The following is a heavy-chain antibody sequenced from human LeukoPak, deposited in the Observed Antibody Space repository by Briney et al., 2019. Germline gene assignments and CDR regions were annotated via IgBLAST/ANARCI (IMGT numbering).Heavy chain of an antibody. CDR1: GFTFSNAW. V-gene: IGHV3-15*05. CDR2: IRSKTDGGAT. Sequence: GGSLRLSSAASGFTFSNAWMSWVRQAPGKGLEWVGRIRSKTDGGATDYAAPVKGAFTISRDDSKDTVYLQMNSLKTEDTAVYYCATGDWVTPPSLGQGTLVTVSS. D-gene: IGHD2-21*02. J-gene: IGHJ5*02. CDR3: ATGDWVTPPS.